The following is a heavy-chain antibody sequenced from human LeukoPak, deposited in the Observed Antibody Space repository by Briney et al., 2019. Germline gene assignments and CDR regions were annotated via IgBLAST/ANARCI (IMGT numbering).Heavy chain of an antibody. J-gene: IGHJ4*02. V-gene: IGHV3-21*01. Sequence: PGGSLRLSCVGSGFTFSNYSFNWVRQAPGKGLEWVSSISKGSGYIYHTDSVKGRFTISRDNAKNSLFLEMNSLRVEDTAVYYCVRDMGRESIFDYWGQGTLVTVSS. CDR3: VRDMGRESIFDY. D-gene: IGHD3-10*01. CDR2: ISKGSGYI. CDR1: GFTFSNYS.